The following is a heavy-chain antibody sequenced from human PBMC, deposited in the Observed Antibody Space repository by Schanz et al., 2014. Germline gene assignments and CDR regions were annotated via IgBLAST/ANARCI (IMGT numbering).Heavy chain of an antibody. CDR1: GFTFSSYA. J-gene: IGHJ4*02. V-gene: IGHV3-30*04. D-gene: IGHD4-4*01. CDR2: ISYDGSNK. Sequence: QVHLVESGGGVVQPGRSLRLSCAASGFTFSSYAMHWVRQAPGKGLEWVAVISYDGSNKYYADSVKGRFTISRDNSKNTVHLQMNSLRAEDTAVYFCAKDRWRATVDIWGQGTLVTVSS. CDR3: AKDRWRATVDI.